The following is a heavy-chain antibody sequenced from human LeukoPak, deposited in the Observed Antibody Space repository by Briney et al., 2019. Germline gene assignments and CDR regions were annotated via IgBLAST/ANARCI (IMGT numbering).Heavy chain of an antibody. Sequence: ASVKVSCKASGYTLTELSMHWVRQAPGKGLEWMGGFDPEDGETIYAQKFQGRVTMTEDTSTDTAYMELSSLRSEDTAVYYCATGPYYYYDSSGYYGYWGQGTLVTVSS. V-gene: IGHV1-24*01. CDR2: FDPEDGET. D-gene: IGHD3-22*01. CDR3: ATGPYYYYDSSGYYGY. J-gene: IGHJ4*02. CDR1: GYTLTELS.